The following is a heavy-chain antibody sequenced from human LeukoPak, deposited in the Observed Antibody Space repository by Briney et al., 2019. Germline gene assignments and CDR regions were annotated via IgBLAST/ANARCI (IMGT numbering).Heavy chain of an antibody. Sequence: SETLSLTCTVSGGSISSYYWSSIRQPAGKGLEWIGRMYTSGSTNYNPSLKSRVSMSVDTSKNHFSLKLSSVTAADTAVYYCAREAYYYDSSGYYPKSYYYMDVWGKGTTVTTSS. V-gene: IGHV4-4*07. CDR2: MYTSGST. J-gene: IGHJ6*03. CDR1: GGSISSYY. D-gene: IGHD3-22*01. CDR3: AREAYYYDSSGYYPKSYYYMDV.